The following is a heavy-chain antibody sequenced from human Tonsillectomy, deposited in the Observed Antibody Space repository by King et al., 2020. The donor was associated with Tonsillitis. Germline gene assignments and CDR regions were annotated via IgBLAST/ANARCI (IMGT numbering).Heavy chain of an antibody. Sequence: HVQLVESGGGVVQPGKSLRLSCAASGFTFSNYAMHWVRQAPGKGLEWVAVISYDGAYTFYADSVKGRFTISRDNSKNTLYLQMNSLRIEDMAVFYCARDLAPVISIPEYWGQGALVTVSS. CDR2: ISYDGAYT. J-gene: IGHJ4*02. V-gene: IGHV3-30*04. D-gene: IGHD2-2*02. CDR1: GFTFSNYA. CDR3: ARDLAPVISIPEY.